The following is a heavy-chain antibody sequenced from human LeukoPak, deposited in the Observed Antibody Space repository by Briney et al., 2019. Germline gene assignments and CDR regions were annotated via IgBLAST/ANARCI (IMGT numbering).Heavy chain of an antibody. J-gene: IGHJ4*02. CDR1: GGTFSSYA. V-gene: IGHV1-69*13. CDR2: IIPIFGTA. CDR3: ARDSPGYSGPRGNFDY. D-gene: IGHD5-12*01. Sequence: SVKVSCKASGGTFSSYAISWVRQAPGQGLEWMGGIIPIFGTANYAQKFQGRVTITADESTSTAYMELSSLRSEDTAVYYCARDSPGYSGPRGNFDYWGQGTLVTVSS.